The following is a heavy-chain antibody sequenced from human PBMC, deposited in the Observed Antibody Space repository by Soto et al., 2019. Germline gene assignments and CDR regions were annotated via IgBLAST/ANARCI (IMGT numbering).Heavy chain of an antibody. J-gene: IGHJ4*02. V-gene: IGHV4-39*01. CDR3: ARSPALVLMVYARSSYFDY. CDR2: IYYSGST. Sequence: SETLSLTCTVSGGSISSSSYYWGWIRQPPGKGLEWIGSIYYSGSTYYNPSLKSRVTISVDTSKNQFSLKLSSVTAADTAVYYCARSPALVLMVYARSSYFDYWGQGTLVTVSS. CDR1: GGSISSSSYY. D-gene: IGHD2-8*01.